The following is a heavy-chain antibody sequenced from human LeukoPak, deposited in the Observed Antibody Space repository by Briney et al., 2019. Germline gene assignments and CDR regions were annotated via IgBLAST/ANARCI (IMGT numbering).Heavy chain of an antibody. CDR2: IYYSGST. CDR1: GGSISSYY. D-gene: IGHD1-7*01. V-gene: IGHV4-59*08. Sequence: PSETLSLTCTVSGGSISSYYWSWIRQPPGKGLEWIGYIYYSGSTNYNPPLKSRVTISVDTSKNQFSLKLSSVTAADTAVYYCARHYITGTTSLYYFDYWGQGTLVTVSS. CDR3: ARHYITGTTSLYYFDY. J-gene: IGHJ4*02.